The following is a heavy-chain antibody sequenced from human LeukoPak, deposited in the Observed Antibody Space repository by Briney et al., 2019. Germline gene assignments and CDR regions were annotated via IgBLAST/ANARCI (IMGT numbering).Heavy chain of an antibody. CDR3: ARDATTIFDY. D-gene: IGHD5-12*01. V-gene: IGHV4-61*02. CDR1: GGSISSGGYY. J-gene: IGHJ4*02. CDR2: IYTSGST. Sequence: SETLSLTCTVSGGSISSGGYYWSWIRQPAGKGLEWIGRIYTSGSTNYNPSLKSRVTMSVDTSKNQFSLKLSSVTAADTAVYYCARDATTIFDYWGQGTLVTVSS.